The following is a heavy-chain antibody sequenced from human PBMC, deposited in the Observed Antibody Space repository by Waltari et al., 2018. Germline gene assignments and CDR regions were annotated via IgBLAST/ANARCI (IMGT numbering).Heavy chain of an antibody. CDR3: GAAQEFGDHLLDY. J-gene: IGHJ4*02. D-gene: IGHD2-15*01. V-gene: IGHV4-61*03. Sequence: QVQLQESGPGVLRPSETLTLTCTVSGASVSRGGHYWNWIRQTPARGLEWLGFIYYSGHATYNPSLQSRLALSVDTSRNVFSLQLAAVTADDTGVYYCGAAQEFGDHLLDYWGQGTPVTVSS. CDR1: GASVSRGGHY. CDR2: IYYSGHA.